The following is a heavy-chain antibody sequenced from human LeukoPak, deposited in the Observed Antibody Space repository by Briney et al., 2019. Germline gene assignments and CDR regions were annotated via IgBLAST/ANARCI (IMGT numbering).Heavy chain of an antibody. CDR3: ARVAGRRYYYYYMDV. CDR1: GFTFSSYW. D-gene: IGHD1-26*01. Sequence: GGSLRLSCTASGFTFSSYWMSWVRQAPGKGLGWVANIKQDGSEKYYVDSVKGRFTISRDNAKNSLYLQMNSLRAEATSLYYCARVAGRRYYYYYMDVWGKGTTVTVSS. CDR2: IKQDGSEK. V-gene: IGHV3-7*01. J-gene: IGHJ6*03.